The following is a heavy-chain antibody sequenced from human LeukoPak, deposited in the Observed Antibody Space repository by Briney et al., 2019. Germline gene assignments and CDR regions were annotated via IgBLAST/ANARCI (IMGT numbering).Heavy chain of an antibody. Sequence: GGSLRLPCASSGFTFARYAMSWVRRARAKGLEGVVLLSASGGTTDYADALKGRYTNPRDNSKNTLYLQMNSLRDEDTAVYYCAKRLGGANNFGYWGHGAPVTVSS. CDR3: AKRLGGANNFGY. J-gene: IGHJ4*01. D-gene: IGHD1-26*01. CDR2: LSASGGTT. CDR1: GFTFARYA. V-gene: IGHV3-23*01.